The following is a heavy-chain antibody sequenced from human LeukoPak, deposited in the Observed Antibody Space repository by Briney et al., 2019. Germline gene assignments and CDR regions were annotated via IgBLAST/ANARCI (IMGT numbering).Heavy chain of an antibody. V-gene: IGHV4-59*08. Sequence: PSETLSLTCTVSGGSISGYYWSWIRQSPGKALEWIGYIYYSGGTSYSPSLKSRITISLDTSQNQFCLTLGSVTAADTAIYYCARLGSYDTIGYFFKQWGQGMLVTVSS. D-gene: IGHD3-22*01. J-gene: IGHJ4*02. CDR1: GGSISGYY. CDR3: ARLGSYDTIGYFFKQ. CDR2: IYYSGGT.